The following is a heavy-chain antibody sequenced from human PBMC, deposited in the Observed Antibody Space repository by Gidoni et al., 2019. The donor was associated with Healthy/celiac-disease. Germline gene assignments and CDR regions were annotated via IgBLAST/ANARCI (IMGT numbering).Heavy chain of an antibody. J-gene: IGHJ4*02. V-gene: IGHV4-31*03. CDR3: ARGGAMVGSLHFDY. D-gene: IGHD5-18*01. Sequence: QVQLQESGPGLVKPSQTLSLTCTVSGGSISSGGYYWSWIRQHQGKGLEWIGYIYYSGRTYYNPSLKSRVTISVDTSKNQFSLKLSSVTAADTAVYYCARGGAMVGSLHFDYWGQGTLVTVSS. CDR2: IYYSGRT. CDR1: GGSISSGGYY.